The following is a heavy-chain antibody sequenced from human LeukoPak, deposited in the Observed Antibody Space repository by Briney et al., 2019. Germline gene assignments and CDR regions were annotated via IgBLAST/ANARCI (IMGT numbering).Heavy chain of an antibody. J-gene: IGHJ6*03. Sequence: GGSLRLSCAASGFTFSSYEMNWVRQAPGKGLEWVSAMSGSGDGTYYADSVKGRFTISRDNSKNTLYLQMNSLRAEDTAVYYCAKMMGQRLYDYCMDVWGKGTTVTVSS. CDR3: AKMMGQRLYDYCMDV. D-gene: IGHD3-16*01. CDR2: MSGSGDGT. CDR1: GFTFSSYE. V-gene: IGHV3-23*01.